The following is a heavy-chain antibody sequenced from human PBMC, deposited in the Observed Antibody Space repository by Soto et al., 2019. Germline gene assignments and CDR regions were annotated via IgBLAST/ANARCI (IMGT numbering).Heavy chain of an antibody. D-gene: IGHD2-2*01. CDR1: GYTFTSYG. CDR2: ISAYNGNT. CDR3: ARVGYCRSTSCYGEDYYYYMDV. Sequence: QVPLVQSGAEVKKPGASVKVSCKASGYTFTSYGISWVRQAPGQGLEWMGWISAYNGNTNYAQKLQGRVTMTTDTSTSTAYMELRSLRSDDTAVYYCARVGYCRSTSCYGEDYYYYMDVWGKGTTVTVSS. V-gene: IGHV1-18*01. J-gene: IGHJ6*03.